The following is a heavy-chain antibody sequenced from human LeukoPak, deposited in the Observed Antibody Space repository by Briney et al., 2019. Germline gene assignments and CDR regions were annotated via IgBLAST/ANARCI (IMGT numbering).Heavy chain of an antibody. J-gene: IGHJ4*02. Sequence: SGRSLTLSCAASGFIFSTHAIHWVRQAPGEGLEWVAFLWSDGTHEHYADSVKGRFTISRVNSKNTVYLQMNSLRAEDTAVYYCARDRDYHASTGALIDWWGQGTLAIVSS. CDR3: ARDRDYHASTGALIDW. CDR1: GFIFSTHA. V-gene: IGHV3-33*01. D-gene: IGHD2-8*02. CDR2: LWSDGTHE.